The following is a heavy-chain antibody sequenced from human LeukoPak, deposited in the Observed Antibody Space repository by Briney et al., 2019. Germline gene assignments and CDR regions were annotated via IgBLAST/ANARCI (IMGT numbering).Heavy chain of an antibody. Sequence: GGSLRLSCAASGFMFNNYGMHWVRQAPGKGLEWMTFIRFDGSKRQYADSVKGRFTISRDNSKNTVYLQMNSLRVEDTAVYYCAKAAAGHFDYWGQGTLVTVSS. CDR3: AKAAAGHFDY. V-gene: IGHV3-30*02. CDR2: IRFDGSKR. J-gene: IGHJ4*02. D-gene: IGHD6-13*01. CDR1: GFMFNNYG.